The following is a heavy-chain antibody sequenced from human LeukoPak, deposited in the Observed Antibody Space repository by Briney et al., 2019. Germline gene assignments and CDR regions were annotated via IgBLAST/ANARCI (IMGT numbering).Heavy chain of an antibody. Sequence: GSLRLSCAASGFTFSDYYMSWIRQPPGKGLEWIGSIYYSGSTYYNPSLKSRVTISVDTSKNQFSLKLSSVTAADTAVYYCAREETATAHFDYWGQGTLVTVSS. CDR1: GFTFSDYY. J-gene: IGHJ4*02. V-gene: IGHV4-38-2*02. D-gene: IGHD6-25*01. CDR3: AREETATAHFDY. CDR2: IYYSGST.